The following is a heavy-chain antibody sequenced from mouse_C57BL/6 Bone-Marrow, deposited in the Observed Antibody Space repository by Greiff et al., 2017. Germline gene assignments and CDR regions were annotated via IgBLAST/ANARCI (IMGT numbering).Heavy chain of an antibody. D-gene: IGHD3-2*02. J-gene: IGHJ3*01. V-gene: IGHV5-6*01. CDR3: ARHQTAQASFAY. Sequence: DVHLVESGGDLVKPGGSLKLSCAASGFTFSSYGMSWVRQTPDKRLEWVATISSGGSYTYYPDSVKGRFTISRDKAKNTLYLQMSSLKSEDTAMYYCARHQTAQASFAYWGQGTLVTVSA. CDR2: ISSGGSYT. CDR1: GFTFSSYG.